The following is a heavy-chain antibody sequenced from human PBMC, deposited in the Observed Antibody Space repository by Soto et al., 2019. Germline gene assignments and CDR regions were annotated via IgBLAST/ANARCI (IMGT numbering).Heavy chain of an antibody. CDR1: GYTFTSYA. CDR2: INAGNGIT. J-gene: IGHJ4*02. Sequence: QVQLVQSGAEEKKPGASVKVSCKASGYTFTSYAMHWVRQAPGQRLEWMGWINAGNGITKYSQKFQGRVTITRDTSASTDYMELSSLRSEDTAVYYCARSIVVVTSLDYWGQGTLVTVSS. V-gene: IGHV1-3*05. CDR3: ARSIVVVTSLDY. D-gene: IGHD2-21*02.